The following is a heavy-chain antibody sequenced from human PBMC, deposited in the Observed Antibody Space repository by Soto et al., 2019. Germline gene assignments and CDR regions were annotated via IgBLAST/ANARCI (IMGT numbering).Heavy chain of an antibody. CDR2: ISWNSGSI. D-gene: IGHD5-12*01. J-gene: IGHJ3*01. V-gene: IGHV3-9*01. CDR3: EAHFSGYDGADDAFDF. CDR1: GFTFDDCA. Sequence: GGSLRLSCAASGFTFDDCAMHWVRQAPGKGLEWVSGISWNSGSIGYADSVKGRFTISRDNAKNSLYLQMNSLRAEDTALYYCEAHFSGYDGADDAFDFWGRGTMVTVS.